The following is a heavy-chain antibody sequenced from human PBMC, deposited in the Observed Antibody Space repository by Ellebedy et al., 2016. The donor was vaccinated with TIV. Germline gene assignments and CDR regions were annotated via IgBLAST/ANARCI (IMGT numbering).Heavy chain of an antibody. J-gene: IGHJ5*02. D-gene: IGHD6-6*01. CDR1: GYTFTGSS. CDR2: LNPYRGGT. CDR3: ARDRSLNSSSRANGFET. Sequence: ASVKVSCKASGYTFTGSSLHWFPQAPLQGLESIRLLNPYRGGTNYAQKFQGRVTMTREMSISTAYMELSRLRSDDTAVYYCARDRSLNSSSRANGFETWGQG. V-gene: IGHV1-2*02.